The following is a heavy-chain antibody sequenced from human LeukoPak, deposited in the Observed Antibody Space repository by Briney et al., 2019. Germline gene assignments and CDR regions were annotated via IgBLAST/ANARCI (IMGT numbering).Heavy chain of an antibody. J-gene: IGHJ6*02. CDR1: GYTFTGYY. CDR3: ASESTLDCGGDCLSSYYGMDV. CDR2: INPNSGGT. V-gene: IGHV1-2*02. Sequence: ASVKVSCKASGYTFTGYYMHWVRQAPGQGLEWMGWINPNSGGTNYAQKFQGRVTMTRDTSISTAYMELSRLRSDDTAVYYCASESTLDCGGDCLSSYYGMDVWGQGTTVTVSS. D-gene: IGHD2-21*02.